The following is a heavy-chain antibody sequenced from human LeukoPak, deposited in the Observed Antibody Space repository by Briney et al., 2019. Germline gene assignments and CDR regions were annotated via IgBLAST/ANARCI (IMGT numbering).Heavy chain of an antibody. V-gene: IGHV3-9*01. CDR1: GSTFDDYA. D-gene: IGHD6-13*01. CDR2: ISWNSGSI. J-gene: IGHJ4*02. Sequence: PGRSLRLSCAASGSTFDDYAMHWVRQAPGKGLEWVSGISWNSGSIGYADSVKGRFTISRDNAKNSLYLQMNSLRAEDTALYYCAKDLAGIAAAGTDYWGQGTLVTVSS. CDR3: AKDLAGIAAAGTDY.